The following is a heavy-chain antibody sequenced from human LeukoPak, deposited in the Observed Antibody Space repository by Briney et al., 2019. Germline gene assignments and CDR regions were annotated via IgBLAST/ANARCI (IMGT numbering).Heavy chain of an antibody. J-gene: IGHJ4*02. CDR3: ASQNDYVWGSSPLD. CDR1: GFTFSSYA. D-gene: IGHD3-16*01. Sequence: PGGSLRLSCAASGFTFSSYAMHWVRQAPGKGLEWVAVISYDGSNKYYADSVKGRFTISRDNSKNTLYLQMNSLRAEDTAVYYCASQNDYVWGSSPLDWGQGTLVTVSS. V-gene: IGHV3-30-3*01. CDR2: ISYDGSNK.